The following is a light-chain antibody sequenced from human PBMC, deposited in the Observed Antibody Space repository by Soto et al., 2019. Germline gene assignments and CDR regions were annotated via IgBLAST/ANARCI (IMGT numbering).Light chain of an antibody. CDR1: QSISSW. CDR2: DAS. Sequence: DIQMTQSPSTLSASVGDRVTITCRASQSISSWLAWYQQKPGKAPKLLIYDASSLESGVPSRFRGSGSGTEFTLPISSLQPDDFATYYCQQYNSYSPLFGQGTKLEIK. CDR3: QQYNSYSPL. J-gene: IGKJ2*01. V-gene: IGKV1-5*01.